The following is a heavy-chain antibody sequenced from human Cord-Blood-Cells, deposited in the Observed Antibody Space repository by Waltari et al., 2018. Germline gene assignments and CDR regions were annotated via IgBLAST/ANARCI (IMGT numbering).Heavy chain of an antibody. CDR3: ARGPTNCGQLMDY. J-gene: IGHJ4*02. V-gene: IGHV4-34*01. Sequence: QVQLQQWGAGLLKPSETLSLTCAVYGGSFSCYYWSWIRPAPGKGLQWIGELNHRRSTNYNPSLTSRVTISVDTSKNQFSLKLSSVTAADTAVYYCARGPTNCGQLMDYWGQGTLVTVAS. CDR1: GGSFSCYY. CDR2: LNHRRST. D-gene: IGHD7-27*01.